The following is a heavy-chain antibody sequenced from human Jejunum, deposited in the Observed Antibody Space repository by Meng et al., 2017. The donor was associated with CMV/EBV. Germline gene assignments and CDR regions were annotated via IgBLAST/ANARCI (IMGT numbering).Heavy chain of an antibody. Sequence: ESGGGVVQPGGSLRLSVAASGFTFSSYGMHWVRQAPGKGLEWVALIRYDESHEYYADSVKGRFTISRDNSKNTLYLQMNSLRAEDTSVYYCARGFSYYVDYWGQGTLVTVSS. CDR1: GFTFSSYG. CDR2: IRYDESHE. D-gene: IGHD3-3*01. CDR3: ARGFSYYVDY. J-gene: IGHJ4*02. V-gene: IGHV3-30*02.